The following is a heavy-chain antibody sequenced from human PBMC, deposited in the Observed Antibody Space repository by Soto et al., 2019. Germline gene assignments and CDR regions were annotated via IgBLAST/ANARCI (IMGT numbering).Heavy chain of an antibody. CDR3: ARAGFDANKFDY. J-gene: IGHJ4*01. CDR2: FIPIFGTP. V-gene: IGHV1-69*13. Sequence: EASVKVSCKASGYTFTSYAITWVRQAPGQGLEWMGRFIPIFGTPNFAQKFQGRVTFTADESTSTTYMELSSLTSDDTAVYYCARAGFDANKFDYWGKGSLVTVS. CDR1: GYTFTSYA. D-gene: IGHD3-16*01.